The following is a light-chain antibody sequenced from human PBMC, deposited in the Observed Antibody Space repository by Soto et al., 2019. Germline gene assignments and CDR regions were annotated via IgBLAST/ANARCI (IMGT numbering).Light chain of an antibody. CDR3: QQRRNWPLT. CDR2: DVS. CDR1: QSVSSY. J-gene: IGKJ4*01. Sequence: EVVLTQSPATLSLSPGERATLSCRASQSVSSYLAWYQQKPGQAPRLLIYDVSNRATGIPARFSGSGSGTDFTLTISSLEPEDFAVYYCQQRRNWPLTFGGGTKVEIK. V-gene: IGKV3-11*01.